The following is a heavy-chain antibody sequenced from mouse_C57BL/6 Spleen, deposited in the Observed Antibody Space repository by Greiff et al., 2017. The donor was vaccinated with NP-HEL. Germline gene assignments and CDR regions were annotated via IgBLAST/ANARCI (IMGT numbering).Heavy chain of an antibody. CDR2: IRNKANGYTT. J-gene: IGHJ1*03. Sequence: EVKLVESGGGLVQPGGSLSLSCAASGFTFTDYYMSWVRQPPGKALEWLGFIRNKANGYTTEYSASVKGRFTISRDNSQSILYLQMNALRAEDSATYYCARSSDGNYWYFDVWGTGTTVTVSS. D-gene: IGHD1-1*01. V-gene: IGHV7-3*01. CDR3: ARSSDGNYWYFDV. CDR1: GFTFTDYY.